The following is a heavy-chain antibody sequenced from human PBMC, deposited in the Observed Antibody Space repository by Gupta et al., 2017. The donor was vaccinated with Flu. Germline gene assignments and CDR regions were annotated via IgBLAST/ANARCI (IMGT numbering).Heavy chain of an antibody. J-gene: IGHJ4*02. CDR3: ASDDFPDWDRGAPPYFFDD. Sequence: HWGRQAPGKGMEWVAVISSDESHTDDGDSVRGRFTISRDNSTNTLYLHLTSLKIEDTAVYFCASDDFPDWDRGAPPYFFDDWGQGARVTVSS. D-gene: IGHD3-9*01. V-gene: IGHV3-30*03. CDR2: ISSDESHT.